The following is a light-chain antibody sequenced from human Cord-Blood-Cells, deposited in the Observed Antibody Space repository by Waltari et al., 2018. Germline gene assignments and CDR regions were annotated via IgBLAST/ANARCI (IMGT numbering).Light chain of an antibody. CDR2: DVS. CDR3: CSYAGSYTYWV. CDR1: SIDVGGYNY. J-gene: IGLJ3*02. V-gene: IGLV2-11*01. Sequence: QSALTQPRPVSGSPGQALTPSRTATSIDVGGYNYVSWYQHHPGKAPKRMISDVSKRPSGVPDRFSGSKSGNTASLTISGLQAEDEADYYCCSYAGSYTYWVFGGGTKLTVL.